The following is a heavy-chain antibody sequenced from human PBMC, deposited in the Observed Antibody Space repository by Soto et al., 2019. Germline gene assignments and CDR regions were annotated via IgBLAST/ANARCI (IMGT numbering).Heavy chain of an antibody. CDR2: ISAHNGNT. D-gene: IGHD1-26*01. J-gene: IGHJ6*02. CDR1: GYNFSSHG. CDR3: SRVYILGAGSAYGMDV. Sequence: QAQLVQSGAEVKKPGASVKVSCKASGYNFSSHGISWVRQAPGQGLEWMGRISAHNGNTDYEQRLQGRVTMTTDKSTSNVYMELMSLRSDDAAVYYCSRVYILGAGSAYGMDVWGQGTTVTVSS. V-gene: IGHV1-18*01.